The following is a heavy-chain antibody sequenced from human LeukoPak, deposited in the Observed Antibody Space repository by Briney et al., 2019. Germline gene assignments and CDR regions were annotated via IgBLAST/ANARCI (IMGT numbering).Heavy chain of an antibody. CDR3: ARTRLHRWFDP. J-gene: IGHJ5*02. D-gene: IGHD3-16*01. V-gene: IGHV4-34*01. CDR2: INHSGST. Sequence: PSETLSLTGAVYGGSFSGYYWSWIRQPPGKGLEWIGEINHSGSTNYNPSLKSRVTISVDTSKNQFSLKLSSVTAADTAVYYCARTRLHRWFDPWGQGTLVTVSS. CDR1: GGSFSGYY.